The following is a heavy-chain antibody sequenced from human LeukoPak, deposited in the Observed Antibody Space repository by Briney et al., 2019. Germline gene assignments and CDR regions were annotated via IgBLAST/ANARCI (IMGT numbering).Heavy chain of an antibody. J-gene: IGHJ4*02. V-gene: IGHV3-21*01. CDR1: GFTFSTYN. CDR2: ISSSSSYI. D-gene: IGHD1-1*01. CDR3: ARAVQLERSDY. Sequence: PGGSLRLSCAASGFTFSTYNMNWVRQAPGKGLEWVSSISSSSSYIYYADSVKGRFTISRDNAKNSLYLQMNRLRAEDTAVYYCARAVQLERSDYWGQGTLVTVSS.